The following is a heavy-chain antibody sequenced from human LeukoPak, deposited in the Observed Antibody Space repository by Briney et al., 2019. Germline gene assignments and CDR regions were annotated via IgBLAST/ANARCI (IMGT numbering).Heavy chain of an antibody. D-gene: IGHD6-13*01. Sequence: GRSLRLSCAASGFTFSSYAMHWVRQAPGKGLEWVAVISYDGSNKYYADSVKGRFTISRDNSKNTLYLQMNSLRAEDTAVYYCARDGSSGSRWGYFDYWGQGTLVTGSS. CDR1: GFTFSSYA. CDR2: ISYDGSNK. J-gene: IGHJ4*02. V-gene: IGHV3-30-3*01. CDR3: ARDGSSGSRWGYFDY.